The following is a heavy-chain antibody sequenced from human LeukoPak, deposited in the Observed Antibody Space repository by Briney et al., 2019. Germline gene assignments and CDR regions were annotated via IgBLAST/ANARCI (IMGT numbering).Heavy chain of an antibody. Sequence: PSETLSLTCTVSGGSISPYYWNWIRQPPGKGLEWIGYIYYSGSTNYNPSLKSRVTISLDMSKNQFSLKLSSVTAADTAIYYCARDVNCSGNSCYDSWGQGTLVTVSS. CDR2: IYYSGST. CDR3: ARDVNCSGNSCYDS. D-gene: IGHD2-15*01. CDR1: GGSISPYY. J-gene: IGHJ4*02. V-gene: IGHV4-59*01.